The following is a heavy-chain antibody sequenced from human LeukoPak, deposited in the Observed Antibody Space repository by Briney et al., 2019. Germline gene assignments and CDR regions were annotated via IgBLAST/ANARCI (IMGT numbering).Heavy chain of an antibody. D-gene: IGHD3-16*01. Sequence: PSETLSLTRTVSGDSVSSGTYYWAWIRQPPGKGLEWIGSIYYSGSTYYNPSLKSRVTISVDTSKNQFSLRLSSVTAADTAVYYCATYRPVWGIDYWGQGTLVTVSS. CDR1: GDSVSSGTYY. CDR3: ATYRPVWGIDY. CDR2: IYYSGST. V-gene: IGHV4-39*01. J-gene: IGHJ4*02.